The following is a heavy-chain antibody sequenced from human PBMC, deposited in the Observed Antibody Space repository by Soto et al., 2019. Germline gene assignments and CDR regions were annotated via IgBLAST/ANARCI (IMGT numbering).Heavy chain of an antibody. CDR2: INPNSGGT. Sequence: ASVEVSCKASGYTFTGYYMHWVRQAPGQGLEWMGWINPNSGGTNYAQKFQGWVTMTRDTSISTAYMELSRLRSDDTAVYYCAREAQLMVYAPSPYYYMDVWGKGTTVTVSS. J-gene: IGHJ6*03. CDR3: AREAQLMVYAPSPYYYMDV. D-gene: IGHD2-8*01. V-gene: IGHV1-2*04. CDR1: GYTFTGYY.